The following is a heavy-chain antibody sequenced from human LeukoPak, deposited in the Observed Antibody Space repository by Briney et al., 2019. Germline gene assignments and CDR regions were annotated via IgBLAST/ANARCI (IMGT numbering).Heavy chain of an antibody. D-gene: IGHD2-2*01. CDR2: INPSGGST. CDR3: ARAIYQTGLDY. V-gene: IGHV1-46*01. CDR1: GYTYTSYY. Sequence: ASVKVSCKASGYTYTSYYMHWLRQAPGQGLEWMGIINPSGGSTSFAQKFQGRVTMTRDTSTSTVYMELSSLRSEDTAVYYCARAIYQTGLDYWGQGTLVTVSS. J-gene: IGHJ4*02.